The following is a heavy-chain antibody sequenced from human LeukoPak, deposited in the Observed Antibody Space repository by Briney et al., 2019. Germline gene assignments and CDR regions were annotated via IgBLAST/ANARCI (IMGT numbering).Heavy chain of an antibody. J-gene: IGHJ4*02. Sequence: SETLSLTCTVSGGSISSYYWSWIRQPPGKGLEWIGSIYYSGSTYYNPSLKSRVTISVDTSKNQFSLKLSSVTAADTAVYYCAREGYSSGLDYRGQGTLVTVSS. CDR3: AREGYSSGLDY. CDR1: GGSISSYY. V-gene: IGHV4-59*05. D-gene: IGHD6-19*01. CDR2: IYYSGST.